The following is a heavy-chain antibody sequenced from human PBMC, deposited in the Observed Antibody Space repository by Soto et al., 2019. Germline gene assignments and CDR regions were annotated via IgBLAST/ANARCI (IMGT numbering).Heavy chain of an antibody. CDR2: INHSGIT. Sequence: PSETLSLTCAVYGGSFSGYYWSWIRQPPGKGLEWIGEINHSGITNYNPSLKSRVTISVDTSKNQFSLKLSSVTAADTAVYYCARVEIPAASVARFDYWGQGTLVTVSS. CDR3: ARVEIPAASVARFDY. CDR1: GGSFSGYY. J-gene: IGHJ4*02. D-gene: IGHD2-2*01. V-gene: IGHV4-34*01.